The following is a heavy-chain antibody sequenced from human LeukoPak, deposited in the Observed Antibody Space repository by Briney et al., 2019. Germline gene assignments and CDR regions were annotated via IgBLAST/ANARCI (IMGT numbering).Heavy chain of an antibody. V-gene: IGHV3-15*01. Sequence: GGSLRLSCAASGFTFSNAWMSWVRQAPGKGLEWVGRIKSKTDGGTTDYAAPVKGRFTISRDDSKNTLYLQMNSLRAEDTAVYYCARDKKQLAHYYYYYMDVWGKGTTDTVSS. CDR1: GFTFSNAW. J-gene: IGHJ6*03. CDR2: IKSKTDGGTT. CDR3: ARDKKQLAHYYYYYMDV. D-gene: IGHD6-6*01.